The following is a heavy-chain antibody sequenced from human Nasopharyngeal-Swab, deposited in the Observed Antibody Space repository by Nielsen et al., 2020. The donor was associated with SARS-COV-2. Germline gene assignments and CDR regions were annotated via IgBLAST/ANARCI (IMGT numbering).Heavy chain of an antibody. V-gene: IGHV3-66*04. Sequence: GESLKISCAASGFTFSSYGMHWVRQAPGKGLEWVSIVFSGVSTYYADSVKGRFTISRDNSKNTLYLQMNSLRAEDTAVYYCARPSIAARQNYYYGMDVWGQGTTVTVSS. J-gene: IGHJ6*02. CDR2: VFSGVST. CDR1: GFTFSSYG. CDR3: ARPSIAARQNYYYGMDV. D-gene: IGHD6-6*01.